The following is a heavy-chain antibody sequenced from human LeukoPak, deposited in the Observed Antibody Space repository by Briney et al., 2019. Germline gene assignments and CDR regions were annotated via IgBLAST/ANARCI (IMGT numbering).Heavy chain of an antibody. CDR1: GGSISSYY. D-gene: IGHD6-13*01. Sequence: SETLSLTCTVSGGSISSYYWSWIRQPPGKGLEWIGYIYYSGSTDYNPSLKSRVTISVDTSKNQFSLKLSSVTAADTAVYYCARLTHSAAAAPFYYSGQGTLVTVSS. CDR3: ARLTHSAAAAPFYY. J-gene: IGHJ4*02. CDR2: IYYSGST. V-gene: IGHV4-59*12.